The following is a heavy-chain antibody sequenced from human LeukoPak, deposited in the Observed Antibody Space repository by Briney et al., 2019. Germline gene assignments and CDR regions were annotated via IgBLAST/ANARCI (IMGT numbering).Heavy chain of an antibody. J-gene: IGHJ6*03. Sequence: PSETLSLTCTVSGGSISSYYWSWIRQPAGKGLEWIGYIYTSGSTNYNPSLKSRVTISVDTSKNQFSLKLSSVTAADTAVYYCARRRGVTMIVGYYYYMDVWGKGTTVTVSS. V-gene: IGHV4-4*09. D-gene: IGHD3-22*01. CDR2: IYTSGST. CDR3: ARRRGVTMIVGYYYYMDV. CDR1: GGSISSYY.